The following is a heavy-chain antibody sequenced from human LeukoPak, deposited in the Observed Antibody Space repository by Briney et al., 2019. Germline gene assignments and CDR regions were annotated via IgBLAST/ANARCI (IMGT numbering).Heavy chain of an antibody. CDR3: ARDPYYYGSGSRGGFDY. D-gene: IGHD3-10*01. CDR2: INPSGGST. Sequence: ASVKVSCKASGYTFTSYYMLWVRQAPAQGLEWVGIINPSGGSTSYAQKFQDRVTMTRDTSTSTVYMELSSLRSEDTAVYYCARDPYYYGSGSRGGFDYWGQGTLVTVSS. V-gene: IGHV1-46*01. CDR1: GYTFTSYY. J-gene: IGHJ4*02.